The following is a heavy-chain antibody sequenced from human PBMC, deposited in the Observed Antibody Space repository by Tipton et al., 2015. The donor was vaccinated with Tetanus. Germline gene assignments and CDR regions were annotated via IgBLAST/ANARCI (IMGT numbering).Heavy chain of an antibody. CDR2: IYYSGST. V-gene: IGHV4-39*01. D-gene: IGHD3-10*01. CDR3: ARHPPPYYYGSGSYLDY. J-gene: IGHJ4*02. CDR1: GGSISGSSYY. Sequence: TLSLTCSVSGGSISGSSYYWSWIRQPPGKALEWIGSIYYSGSTFYHPSLQSRATISVDTSKNHFSLRVSSVTAADTAVYFCARHPPPYYYGSGSYLDYWGQGTPVTVSS.